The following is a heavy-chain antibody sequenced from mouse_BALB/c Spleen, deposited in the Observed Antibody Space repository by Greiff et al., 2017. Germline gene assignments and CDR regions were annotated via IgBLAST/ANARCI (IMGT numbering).Heavy chain of an antibody. CDR1: GYTFTSYW. V-gene: IGHV1-7*01. CDR3: ARGTGVRRGDAMDY. CDR2: INPSTGYT. Sequence: QVQLKESGAELAKPGASVKMSCKASGYTFTSYWMHWVKQRPGQGLEWIGYINPSTGYTEYNQKFKDKATLTADKSSSTAYMQLSSLTSEDSAVYYCARGTGVRRGDAMDYWGQGTSVTVSS. D-gene: IGHD2-14*01. J-gene: IGHJ4*01.